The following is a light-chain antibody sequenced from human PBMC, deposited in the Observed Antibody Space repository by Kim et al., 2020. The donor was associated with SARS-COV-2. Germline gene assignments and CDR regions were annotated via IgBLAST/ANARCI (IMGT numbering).Light chain of an antibody. CDR3: SSYTSRYTYV. V-gene: IGLV2-14*01. CDR1: SSDVGGYNY. J-gene: IGLJ1*01. CDR2: DVS. Sequence: LTQPASVSGSPGQSITISCTGTSSDVGGYNYVSWYQQYPGKAPKLMIYDVSKRPSGVSNRFSGSKSDNTASLIISGLQAEDEADYYCSSYTSRYTYVFGTGTKVTVL.